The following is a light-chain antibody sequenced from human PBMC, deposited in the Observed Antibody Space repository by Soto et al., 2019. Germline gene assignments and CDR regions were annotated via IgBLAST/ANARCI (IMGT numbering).Light chain of an antibody. Sequence: QSALTQPAAVSGSLGQSITISCSGSGSDIGNYNLVSWYQQQPGKVPRLIIYEVNKGPSGVSNRFSGSKSGNTASLTISDLQPDDESLYYCCSYAGSSLWMFGGGTKVTVL. CDR3: CSYAGSSLWM. J-gene: IGLJ3*02. CDR2: EVN. CDR1: GSDIGNYNL. V-gene: IGLV2-23*02.